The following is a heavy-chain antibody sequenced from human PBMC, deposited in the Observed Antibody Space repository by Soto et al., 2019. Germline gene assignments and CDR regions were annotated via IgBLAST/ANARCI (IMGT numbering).Heavy chain of an antibody. CDR3: ARDSPPKPGSIYSYAFDI. V-gene: IGHV1-2*04. CDR2: INPNSGGT. CDR1: GYTFTGYY. Sequence: ASVKVSCKASGYTFTGYYMHWVRQAPGQGLEWMGWINPNSGGTNYAQKFQGWVTMTRDTSISTAYMELSRLRSDDTAVYYGARDSPPKPGSIYSYAFDIWGQGTMVTVSS. D-gene: IGHD3-3*02. J-gene: IGHJ3*02.